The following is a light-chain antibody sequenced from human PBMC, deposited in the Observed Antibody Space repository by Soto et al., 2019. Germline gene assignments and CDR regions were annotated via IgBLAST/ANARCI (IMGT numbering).Light chain of an antibody. CDR1: QSVSSNY. Sequence: DIVLTQSPGSLSLSPGERATLSGRASQSVSSNYLAWYQQTPGQAPRLLIYGASSRATGIPDRFSGSGSGTDFTLAITRLEPEDFAVYYCQQYGSSPITFGQGTRLEIK. J-gene: IGKJ5*01. CDR3: QQYGSSPIT. V-gene: IGKV3-20*01. CDR2: GAS.